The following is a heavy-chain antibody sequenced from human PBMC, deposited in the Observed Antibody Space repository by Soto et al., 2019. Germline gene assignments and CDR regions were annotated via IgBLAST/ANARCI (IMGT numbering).Heavy chain of an antibody. CDR2: IIPIFGTA. Sequence: SVKVSCKASGGTFSSYAISWVRQAPGQGLEWMGGIIPIFGTANYAQKFQGRVTITADESTSTAYMELSSLRSEDTAVYYCARARSGNSAPVYFDYWGQGTLVTVSS. J-gene: IGHJ4*02. CDR1: GGTFSSYA. CDR3: ARARSGNSAPVYFDY. V-gene: IGHV1-69*13. D-gene: IGHD3-3*01.